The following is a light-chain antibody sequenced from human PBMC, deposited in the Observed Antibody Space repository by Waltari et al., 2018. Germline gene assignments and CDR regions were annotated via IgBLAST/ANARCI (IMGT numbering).Light chain of an antibody. CDR3: RAWHRNTYVV. V-gene: IGLV3-1*01. J-gene: IGLJ2*01. CDR2: QDS. CDR1: KLEDRY. Sequence: SYELTHSPSVSVSPGQTASISCSGDKLEDRYVWWYQQKPGQSPELVRHQDSTRPAGIPERFCGFNSGNTATLTISGTQSMDEADYYCRAWHRNTYVVFGGGTKLTVL.